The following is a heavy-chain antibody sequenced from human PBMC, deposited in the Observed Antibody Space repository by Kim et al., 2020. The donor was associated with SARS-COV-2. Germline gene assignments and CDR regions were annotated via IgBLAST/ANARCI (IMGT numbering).Heavy chain of an antibody. CDR3: ARDQTGYSSGWYAPSDPFDY. CDR1: GFTFSSYW. Sequence: GGSLRLSCAASGFTFSSYWMSWVRQAPGKGLEWVANIKQDGSEKYYVDSVKGRFTISRDNAKNSLYLQMNSLRAEDTAVYYCARDQTGYSSGWYAPSDPFDYWGQGTLVTVSS. CDR2: IKQDGSEK. D-gene: IGHD6-19*01. J-gene: IGHJ4*02. V-gene: IGHV3-7*01.